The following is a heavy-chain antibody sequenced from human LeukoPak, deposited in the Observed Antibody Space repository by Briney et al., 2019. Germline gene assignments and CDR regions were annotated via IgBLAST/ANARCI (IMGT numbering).Heavy chain of an antibody. CDR1: GFTFSGSA. CDR2: IRSKANSYAT. J-gene: IGHJ6*03. V-gene: IGHV3-73*01. Sequence: GGSLKLSCAASGFTFSGSAMHWVRQASGKGLEWVGRIRSKANSYATAYAASVKGRFTISRDDSKNTAYLQMNSLKTEDTAVYYCTRLWDTAMGPVYYYYYYMDVWGKGTTVTVSS. CDR3: TRLWDTAMGPVYYYYYYMDV. D-gene: IGHD5-18*01.